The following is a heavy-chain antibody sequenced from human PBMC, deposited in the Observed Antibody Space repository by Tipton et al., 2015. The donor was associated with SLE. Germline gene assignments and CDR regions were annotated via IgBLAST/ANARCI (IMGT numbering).Heavy chain of an antibody. CDR3: AAEDTTPGAFDI. Sequence: LSLTCTVSGGSISSSSYYWGWIRQAPGKGLEWVSYISSSSSYTNYADSVKGRFTISRDNAKNSLYLQMNSLRAEDTAVYYCAAEDTTPGAFDIWGQGTMVTVSS. CDR2: ISSSSSYT. D-gene: IGHD4-11*01. V-gene: IGHV3-11*06. CDR1: GGSISSSSYY. J-gene: IGHJ3*02.